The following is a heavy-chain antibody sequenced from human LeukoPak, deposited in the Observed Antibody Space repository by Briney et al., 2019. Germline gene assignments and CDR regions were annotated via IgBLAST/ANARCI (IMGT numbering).Heavy chain of an antibody. CDR3: TTDLSQNGFDP. J-gene: IGHJ5*02. D-gene: IGHD2/OR15-2a*01. CDR1: GFTFSSYW. Sequence: GGSLRLSCAVSGFTFSSYWMSWVRQAPGKGLEWVGRIKSKTDGGTTDYAAPVKGRFTISRDDSKNTLYLQMNSLKTEDTAVYYCTTDLSQNGFDPWGQGTLVTVSS. V-gene: IGHV3-15*01. CDR2: IKSKTDGGTT.